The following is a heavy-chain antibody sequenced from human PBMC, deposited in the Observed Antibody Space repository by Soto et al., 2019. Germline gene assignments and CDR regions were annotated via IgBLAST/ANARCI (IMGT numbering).Heavy chain of an antibody. CDR2: INSDGSST. Sequence: HPGGSLRLSCAASGFTFSSYWMHWVRQAPGKGLVWVSRINSDGSSTSYADSVKGRFTISRDNAKNTLYLQMNSLRAEDTAVYYCARGGFPAIVVVTNAFDIWGQGTMVTVSS. CDR1: GFTFSSYW. CDR3: ARGGFPAIVVVTNAFDI. J-gene: IGHJ3*02. V-gene: IGHV3-74*01. D-gene: IGHD3-22*01.